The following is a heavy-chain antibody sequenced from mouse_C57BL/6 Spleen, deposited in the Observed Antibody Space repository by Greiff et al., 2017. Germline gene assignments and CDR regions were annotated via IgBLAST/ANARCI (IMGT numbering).Heavy chain of an antibody. Sequence: QVQLQQSGAELVRPGTSVKVSCKASGYAFTNYLIEWVKQRPGQGLEWIGVINPGSGGTNYNEKFKGKATLTADKSSSTAYMQRSSLTSEDSAVYFCARDSLYAMDYWGQGTSVTVSS. CDR1: GYAFTNYL. CDR3: ARDSLYAMDY. CDR2: INPGSGGT. D-gene: IGHD6-1*01. V-gene: IGHV1-54*01. J-gene: IGHJ4*01.